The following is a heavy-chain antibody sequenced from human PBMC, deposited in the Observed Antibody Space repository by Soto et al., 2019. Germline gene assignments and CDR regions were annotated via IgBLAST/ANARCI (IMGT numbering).Heavy chain of an antibody. D-gene: IGHD3-3*01. CDR2: INPSGGST. J-gene: IGHJ6*02. V-gene: IGHV1-46*01. CDR1: VYTFTSYY. CDR3: ARDPSGDDYYYYGMDV. Sequence: ASVKVSCKASVYTFTSYYMRWVRQAPGQGLEWMGIINPSGGSTSYAQKLQGRVTMTRDTSTSTVYMELSSLRSEDTAVYYCARDPSGDDYYYYGMDVWGQGTTVTVSS.